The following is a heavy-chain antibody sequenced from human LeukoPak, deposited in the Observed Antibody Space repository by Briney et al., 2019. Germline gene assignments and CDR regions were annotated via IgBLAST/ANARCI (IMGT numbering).Heavy chain of an antibody. J-gene: IGHJ3*01. CDR1: GYMFTDYY. V-gene: IGHV1-2*02. D-gene: IGHD6-19*01. Sequence: ASVKVSCKASGYMFTDYYIHWVRQPPGQGLEWMGWINPNNGGTNYAQKFQGRVTMTRDTSISTAYMELSSLTSDDTAVYYCATDSSGWSDDSFDFWGQGTMVTVSS. CDR3: ATDSSGWSDDSFDF. CDR2: INPNNGGT.